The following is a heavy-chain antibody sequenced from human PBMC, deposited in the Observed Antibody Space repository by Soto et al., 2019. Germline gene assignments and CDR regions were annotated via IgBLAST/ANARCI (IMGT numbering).Heavy chain of an antibody. CDR1: GGSVSSGSYY. Sequence: SETLSLTCTVSGGSVSSGSYYWSWIRQPPGKGLEWIGYIYYSGSTNYNPSLKSRVTISVDTSKNQFSLKLSSVTAADTAVYYCARRSGELFGPYYYYMDVWGKGTTVTVSS. CDR3: ARRSGELFGPYYYYMDV. V-gene: IGHV4-61*01. CDR2: IYYSGST. D-gene: IGHD3-10*01. J-gene: IGHJ6*03.